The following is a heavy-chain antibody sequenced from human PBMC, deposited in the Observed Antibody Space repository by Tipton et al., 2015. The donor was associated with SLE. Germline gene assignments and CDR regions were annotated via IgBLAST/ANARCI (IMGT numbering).Heavy chain of an antibody. CDR1: GVLINHYY. V-gene: IGHV4-4*09. D-gene: IGHD1-1*01. J-gene: IGHJ6*02. CDR2: IYSSGIT. Sequence: TLSLTCTVSGVLINHYYWSWIRQPPGKGLEWIGCIYSSGITNGNPSLKSRVTISGDTSKNQLSLKLTSVTAADTAMYYCAKLHEERRELKGMDVWGQGTTVTVSS. CDR3: AKLHEERRELKGMDV.